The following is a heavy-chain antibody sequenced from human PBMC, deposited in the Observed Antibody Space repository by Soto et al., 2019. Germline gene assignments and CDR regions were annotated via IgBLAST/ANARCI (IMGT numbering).Heavy chain of an antibody. CDR1: DGSISSSSY. J-gene: IGHJ3*02. CDR2: IYYSGST. Sequence: SETLSLTCSVPDGSISSSSYWGWIRQPPGKGLEWIGSIYYSGSTYYNPSLKSRVTISGDTSKNHFSLKLSSETAADTSVYYCARQGVGYGSGSYRPFDIWGQGTMVTVSS. V-gene: IGHV4-39*01. CDR3: ARQGVGYGSGSYRPFDI. D-gene: IGHD3-10*01.